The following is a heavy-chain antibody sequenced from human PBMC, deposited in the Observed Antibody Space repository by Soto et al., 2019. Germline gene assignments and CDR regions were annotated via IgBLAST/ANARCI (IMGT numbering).Heavy chain of an antibody. V-gene: IGHV1-69*06. D-gene: IGHD6-25*01. CDR1: GDIVTSNG. CDR3: ATFTQRLAPEVALAAS. Sequence: QLQLVQSGAEVTRPGSSMKVSCTASGDIVTSNGFIWVRQAPGQGLAWMGGVIPVFATPTYAQKFQGRVTINAAKGTNTVYLEVTSLRSDETAVYYCATFTQRLAPEVALAASWGQGTLVIVSS. CDR2: VIPVFATP. J-gene: IGHJ4*02.